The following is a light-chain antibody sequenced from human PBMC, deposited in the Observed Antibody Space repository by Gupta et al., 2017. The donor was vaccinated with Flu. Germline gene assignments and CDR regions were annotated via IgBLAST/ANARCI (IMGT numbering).Light chain of an antibody. CDR3: QQYTAYSRT. J-gene: IGKJ1*01. Sequence: DIQMTQSPSTLSASVGDRVTITCRASQSIGAWLAWYQQKPGKAPKLLIYQASILQSGVTLRFSGSGSGTEFTLTIHSLQPDDFASYYCQQYTAYSRTFGQGTKVEIK. CDR1: QSIGAW. CDR2: QAS. V-gene: IGKV1-5*03.